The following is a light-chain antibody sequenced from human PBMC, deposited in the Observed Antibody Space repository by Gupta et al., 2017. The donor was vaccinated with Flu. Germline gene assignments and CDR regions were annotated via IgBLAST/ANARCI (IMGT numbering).Light chain of an antibody. J-gene: IGKJ1*01. V-gene: IGKV1-17*01. CDR2: AAS. CDR3: RQKSRSPWT. CDR1: QGIDND. Sequence: IQLPHSPSSLSASVRDRVTITCRSSQGIDNDLIWYQQKAGAAPKRLIFAASSLQSGVPSRFSGSRSGTVFTLTISSVQPEDVATYYCRQKSRSPWTFGQGTKVEIK.